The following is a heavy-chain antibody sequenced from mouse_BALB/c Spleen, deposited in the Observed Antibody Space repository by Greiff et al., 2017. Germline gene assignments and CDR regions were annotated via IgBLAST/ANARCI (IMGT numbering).Heavy chain of an antibody. J-gene: IGHJ4*01. CDR1: GFNIKDTY. V-gene: IGHV14-3*02. Sequence: VQLQQSGAELVKPGASVRLSCTASGFNIKDTYMHWVKQRPEQGLEWIGRIDPANGNTKYDPKFQGKATITADTSSNTAYLQLSSLTSEDTAVYYCAFITTEGGYAMDYWGQGTSVTVSS. CDR2: IDPANGNT. D-gene: IGHD1-1*01. CDR3: AFITTEGGYAMDY.